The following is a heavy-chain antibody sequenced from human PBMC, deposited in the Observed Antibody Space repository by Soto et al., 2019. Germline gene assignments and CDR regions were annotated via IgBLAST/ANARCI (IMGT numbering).Heavy chain of an antibody. J-gene: IGHJ4*02. D-gene: IGHD6-6*01. CDR2: ISYDGSNK. CDR3: AKGPEYSSSAAFDY. V-gene: IGHV3-30*18. CDR1: GFTFSSYG. Sequence: PGGSLRLSCAASGFTFSSYGMHWVRQAPGKGLEWVAVISYDGSNKYYADSVKGRFTISRDNSKNTLYLQMNSLRAEDTVVYYCAKGPEYSSSAAFDYWGQGTLVTVSS.